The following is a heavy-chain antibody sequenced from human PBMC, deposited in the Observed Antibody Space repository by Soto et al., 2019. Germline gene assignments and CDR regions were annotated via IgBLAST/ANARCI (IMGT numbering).Heavy chain of an antibody. CDR1: GFTFSRYG. J-gene: IGHJ6*02. D-gene: IGHD4-4*01. Sequence: GGALRLSCAASGFTFSRYGMHWVRPAPGKGLEWVAVISYDGSNKYYADSVKGRFTISRDNSKNTLYLQMNSLRAEDTAVYYCAKTTSNYEGYYYYGMDVWGQGTTVTVSS. CDR3: AKTTSNYEGYYYYGMDV. CDR2: ISYDGSNK. V-gene: IGHV3-30*18.